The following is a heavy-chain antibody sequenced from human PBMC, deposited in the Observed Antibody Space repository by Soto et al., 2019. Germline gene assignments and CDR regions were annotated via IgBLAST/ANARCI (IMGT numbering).Heavy chain of an antibody. CDR1: GFTYTDFA. D-gene: IGHD3-22*01. Sequence: VQLVESGGGEVQPGRSLRLSCAASGFTYTDFALHWVRQAPGKGLAWVAIISYDGSDKYYADSVKGRFAISRDNPDNTLYLAMNSLRPEDTAVYFCARRAWDSYYAIDVWCQGATVTVFS. V-gene: IGHV3-30*09. CDR2: ISYDGSDK. J-gene: IGHJ6*02. CDR3: ARRAWDSYYAIDV.